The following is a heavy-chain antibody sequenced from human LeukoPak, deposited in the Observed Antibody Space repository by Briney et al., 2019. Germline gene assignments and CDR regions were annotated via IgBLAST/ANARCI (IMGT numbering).Heavy chain of an antibody. V-gene: IGHV1-69*01. CDR3: ARDGDYYDSSGYFSLDY. CDR2: IIPIFGTA. J-gene: IGHJ4*02. CDR1: GGTFSSYA. Sequence: GSSVKVSCKASGGTFSSYAISWVRQAPGQGLEWMGGIIPIFGTANYAQKFQGRVTITADESTSTAYMELSSLRSEDTAVHYCARDGDYYDSSGYFSLDYWGQGTLVTVSS. D-gene: IGHD3-22*01.